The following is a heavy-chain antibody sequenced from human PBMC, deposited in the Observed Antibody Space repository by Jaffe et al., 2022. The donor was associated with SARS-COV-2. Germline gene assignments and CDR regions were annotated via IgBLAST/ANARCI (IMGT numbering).Heavy chain of an antibody. J-gene: IGHJ4*02. D-gene: IGHD2-15*01. CDR2: IDWDDDK. V-gene: IGHV2-70*01. CDR3: ARIRAGYCSGGSCYVFDY. Sequence: QVTLRESGPALVKPTQTLTLTCTFSGFSLSTSGMCVSWIRQPPGKALEWLALIDWDDDKYYSTSLKTRLTISKDTSKNQVVLTMTNMDPVDTATYYCARIRAGYCSGGSCYVFDYWGQGTLVTVSS. CDR1: GFSLSTSGMC.